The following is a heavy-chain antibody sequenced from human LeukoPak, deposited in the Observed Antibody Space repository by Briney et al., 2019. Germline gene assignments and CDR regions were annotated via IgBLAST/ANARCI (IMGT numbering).Heavy chain of an antibody. Sequence: KPGGYMRLSCAASGFTFSSYSMDWVRQAPGKGLAWVSCISSSSSYIYYADSVKGRFTISRDNAKHSLYLQMNSLRAEDTAVYYCASSAPSDIWGRGTMVTVSS. V-gene: IGHV3-21*01. CDR2: ISSSSSYI. CDR3: ASSAPSDI. J-gene: IGHJ3*02. CDR1: GFTFSSYS.